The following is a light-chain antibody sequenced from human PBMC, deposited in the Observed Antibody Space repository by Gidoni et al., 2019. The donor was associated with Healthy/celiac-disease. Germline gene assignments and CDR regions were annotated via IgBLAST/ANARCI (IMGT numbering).Light chain of an antibody. Sequence: IQMTQSPSSLSASVGDRVTITCRASQSISSYLTWYQQKPGKAPKLLIYAASSLQSGGPSRFSGSGSGTDFTLTISSLQPEDFATYYCQQSYSTLQETFGQGTKVEIK. CDR1: QSISSY. CDR2: AAS. V-gene: IGKV1-39*01. J-gene: IGKJ1*01. CDR3: QQSYSTLQET.